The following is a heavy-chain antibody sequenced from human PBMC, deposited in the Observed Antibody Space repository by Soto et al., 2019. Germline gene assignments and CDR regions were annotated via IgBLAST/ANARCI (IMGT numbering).Heavy chain of an antibody. CDR3: ARAYEGDYFDY. CDR2: ISYDGSNK. D-gene: IGHD3-16*01. Sequence: QVQLVESGGGVVQPGRSLRLSCAASGFTFSSYAMHWVRQAPGKGLEWVAVISYDGSNKYYADSVKGRFTISRDNSKNTRYLQMNSLRAEDTAVYYCARAYEGDYFDYWCQGTLVTVSS. J-gene: IGHJ4*02. V-gene: IGHV3-30-3*01. CDR1: GFTFSSYA.